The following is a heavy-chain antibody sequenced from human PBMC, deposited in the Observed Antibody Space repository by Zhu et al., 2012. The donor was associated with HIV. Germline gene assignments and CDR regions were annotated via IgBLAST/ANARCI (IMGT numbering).Heavy chain of an antibody. Sequence: QVQLQESGPGLVKPSETLSLTCTVSGGSISSYYWSWIRQPPGKGLEWIGYIYTSGSTNYNPSLKSRVTISVDTSKNQFSLKLSSVTAADTAVYYCARALYYHDSSGSYYFDYWGQGTLVTVSS. J-gene: IGHJ4*02. V-gene: IGHV4-4*09. CDR1: GGSISSYY. CDR2: IYTSGST. CDR3: ARALYYHDSSGSYYFDY. D-gene: IGHD3-22*01.